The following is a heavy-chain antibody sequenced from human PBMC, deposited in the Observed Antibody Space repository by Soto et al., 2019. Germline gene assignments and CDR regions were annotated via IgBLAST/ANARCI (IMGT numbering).Heavy chain of an antibody. CDR1: GGSISSGDYY. Sequence: KPSETLSLTCTVSGGSISSGDYYWSWIRQPPGKGLEWIGYIYYSGSTYYNPSLKSRVTISVDTSKNQFSLKLSSVTAADTAVYYCARVRFLEWLSMPYYFDYWGQGTLVTVSS. CDR2: IYYSGST. V-gene: IGHV4-30-4*01. J-gene: IGHJ4*02. D-gene: IGHD3-3*01. CDR3: ARVRFLEWLSMPYYFDY.